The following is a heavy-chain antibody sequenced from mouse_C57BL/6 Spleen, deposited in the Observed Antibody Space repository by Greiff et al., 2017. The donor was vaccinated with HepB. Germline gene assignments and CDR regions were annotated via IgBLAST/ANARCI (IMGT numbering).Heavy chain of an antibody. CDR3: ARSREAEEGYFDV. V-gene: IGHV1-58*01. J-gene: IGHJ1*03. D-gene: IGHD6-1*01. Sequence: DVKLQESGAELVRPGSSVKMSCKTSGYTFTSYGINWVKQRPGQGLEWIGYIYIGNGYTEYNEKFKGKATLTSDTSSSTAYMQLSSLTSEDSAIYFCARSREAEEGYFDVWGTGTTVTVSS. CDR1: GYTFTSYG. CDR2: IYIGNGYT.